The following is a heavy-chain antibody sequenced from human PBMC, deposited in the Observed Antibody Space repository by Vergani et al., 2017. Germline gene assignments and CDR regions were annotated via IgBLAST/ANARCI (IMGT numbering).Heavy chain of an antibody. J-gene: IGHJ4*02. CDR2: ISYDGSNK. CDR3: ARGXSVLLWFGELPFDY. V-gene: IGHV3-30-3*01. CDR1: GFTFSSYA. Sequence: QVQLVESGGGVVQPGRSLRLSCAASGFTFSSYAMHWVRQAPGKGLEWVAVISYDGSNKYYADSVKGRFTISRDNSKNTLYLQMNSLRAEDTAVYYCARGXSVLLWFGELPFDYWGQGTLVTVSS. D-gene: IGHD3-10*01.